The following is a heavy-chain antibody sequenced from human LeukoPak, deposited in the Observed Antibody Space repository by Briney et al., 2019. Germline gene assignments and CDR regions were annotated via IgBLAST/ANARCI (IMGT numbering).Heavy chain of an antibody. V-gene: IGHV3-15*01. J-gene: IGHJ4*02. Sequence: GGSLRLSCAASGFTFSDYYMSWIRQAPGKGLEWVGRIKSKTDGGTTDYAAPVKGRFTISRDDSKNTLYLQMNSLKTEDTAVYYCTTGKVVLMVYAIYAYWGQGTLVTVSS. CDR3: TTGKVVLMVYAIYAY. D-gene: IGHD2-8*01. CDR2: IKSKTDGGTT. CDR1: GFTFSDYY.